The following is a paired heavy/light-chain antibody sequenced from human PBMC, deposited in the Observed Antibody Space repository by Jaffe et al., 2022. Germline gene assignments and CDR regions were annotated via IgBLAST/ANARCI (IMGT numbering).Heavy chain of an antibody. CDR3: AKDQSSTVAGFFDH. D-gene: IGHD6-13*01. V-gene: IGHV3-23*01. CDR1: GFPFSTYA. Sequence: EVQLLESGGGLVQPGGSLRLSCGASGFPFSTYAMRWVRQAPGKGLEWVSGIDGGGDTSYPDSVRGRFTVSRDNSRNILYLHMNHLRAEDTAIYYCAKDQSSTVAGFFDHCGRGTLVTVSS. J-gene: IGHJ5*02. CDR2: IDGGGDT.
Light chain of an antibody. J-gene: IGKJ3*01. V-gene: IGKV3-15*01. CDR1: QSVNMK. CDR3: QQYNNWPLT. CDR2: GTS. Sequence: EVVMTQSPATLSVSPGERATLSCRASQSVNMKLAWYQQKPGQAPKLLLYGTSTRATGVPARFSGSGSGTEFTLTITSLQSEDFAVYYCQQYNNWPLTFGPGTTVDFK.